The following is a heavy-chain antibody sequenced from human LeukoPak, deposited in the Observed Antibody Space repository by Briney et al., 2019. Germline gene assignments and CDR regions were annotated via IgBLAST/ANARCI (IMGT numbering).Heavy chain of an antibody. CDR3: ATTGYSNRNY. J-gene: IGHJ4*02. V-gene: IGHV3-30*02. CDR1: GFTFSSYA. Sequence: GGSLRLSCAASGFTFSSYAMHWVRQAPGRGLEWVALIRSNGSNKYYADSLRGRFTISRDNSKNTLYLQMNSLRHEDTAVYYCATTGYSNRNYWGQGTLVTVSS. D-gene: IGHD6-13*01. CDR2: IRSNGSNK.